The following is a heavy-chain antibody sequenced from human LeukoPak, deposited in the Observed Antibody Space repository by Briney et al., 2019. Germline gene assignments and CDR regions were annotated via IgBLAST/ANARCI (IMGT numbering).Heavy chain of an antibody. J-gene: IGHJ6*04. V-gene: IGHV3-74*01. D-gene: IGHD3-3*01. CDR2: INPDGSSS. CDR1: GFTFSSYW. Sequence: GGSLRLSCAASGFTFSSYWMHWVRQAPGKGLVWVSRINPDGSSSTYGDSVEGRFTISRDNAENTLYLQMNSLRAEDTAVYYCARDTDFGDVWGKGTTVTVSS. CDR3: ARDTDFGDV.